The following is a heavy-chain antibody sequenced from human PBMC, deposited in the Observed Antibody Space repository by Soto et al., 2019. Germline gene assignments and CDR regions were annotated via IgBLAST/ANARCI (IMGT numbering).Heavy chain of an antibody. D-gene: IGHD3-3*01. Sequence: ASVKVSCKASGYTFTSYYMHWVRQAPGQGLEWMGIINPSGGSTSYAQKFQGRVTMTRDTSTSTVYMELSSLRSEDTAVYYCARGQVEGFWSGYTRNYYYGMDVWGQGTPVTVSS. J-gene: IGHJ6*02. V-gene: IGHV1-46*01. CDR1: GYTFTSYY. CDR3: ARGQVEGFWSGYTRNYYYGMDV. CDR2: INPSGGST.